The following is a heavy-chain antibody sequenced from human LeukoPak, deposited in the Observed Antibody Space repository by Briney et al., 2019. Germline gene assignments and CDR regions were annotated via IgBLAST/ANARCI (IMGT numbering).Heavy chain of an antibody. CDR1: GGSISSHY. CDR3: ARSHSSSWYERVGWFDP. V-gene: IGHV4-59*11. Sequence: SETLSLTCTVSGGSISSHYWSWIRQPPGTGLEWIGYIYYSGSTNYNPSLKSRVTISVDTSKNQFSLKLSSVTAADTAVYYCARSHSSSWYERVGWFDPWGQGTLVTVSS. CDR2: IYYSGST. D-gene: IGHD6-13*01. J-gene: IGHJ5*02.